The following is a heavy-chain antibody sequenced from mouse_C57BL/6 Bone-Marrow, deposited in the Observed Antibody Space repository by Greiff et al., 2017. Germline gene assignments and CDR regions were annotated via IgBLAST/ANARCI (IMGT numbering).Heavy chain of an antibody. D-gene: IGHD1-1*01. J-gene: IGHJ2*01. V-gene: IGHV5-6*01. CDR2: ISSGGSYT. CDR1: GFTFSSYG. Sequence: EVHLVESGGDLVKPGGSLKLSCAASGFTFSSYGMSWVRQTPDKRLEWVATISSGGSYTYYPDSVKGRFTISRDNAKNTLYLQMSSLKSEDTAMYYCARRYYGSSYDPLWDYWGQGTTLTVSS. CDR3: ARRYYGSSYDPLWDY.